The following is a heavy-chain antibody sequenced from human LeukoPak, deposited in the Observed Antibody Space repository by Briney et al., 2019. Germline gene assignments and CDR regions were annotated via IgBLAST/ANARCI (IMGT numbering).Heavy chain of an antibody. V-gene: IGHV4-59*01. CDR1: GGSISSYY. J-gene: IGHJ4*02. Sequence: SETLSLTCTVSGGSISSYYWSWIRQPPGKGLEWIAYIYYSGGTNYNPSLRSRVTISVDTSKNQFSLKLSSVTAADTAVYYCARGWYNGSYRFDYWGQGTLVTVSS. CDR2: IYYSGGT. CDR3: ARGWYNGSYRFDY. D-gene: IGHD1-26*01.